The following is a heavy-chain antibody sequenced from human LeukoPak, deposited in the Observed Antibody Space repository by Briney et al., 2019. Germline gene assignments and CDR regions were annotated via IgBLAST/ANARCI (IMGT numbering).Heavy chain of an antibody. Sequence: GEALMLSCAAPVFSFSSCGISLMRQAPGKSPQYISGVRDDGNSRYYADSLKGQFTISRDNSANTVYLQVNNLADEDTAVYYCVKEGEGHSYAPKTGPPTWGQGTLVTVSS. CDR1: VFSFSSCG. J-gene: IGHJ5*02. CDR3: VKEGEGHSYAPKTGPPT. V-gene: IGHV3-23*01. CDR2: VRDDGNSR. D-gene: IGHD5-18*01.